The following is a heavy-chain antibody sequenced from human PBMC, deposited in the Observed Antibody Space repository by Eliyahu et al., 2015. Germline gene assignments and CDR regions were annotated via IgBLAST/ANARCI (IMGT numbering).Heavy chain of an antibody. V-gene: IGHV1-3*04. CDR3: ARDGNPDCSSSSCYSPYNWFDP. CDR2: IKTGNGDT. D-gene: IGHD2-2*01. J-gene: IGHJ5*02. Sequence: QVQLVQSGADVKKPGASVKVSCKASGYIFTRYPMHWVRQAPGQRLEWMGWIKTGNGDTKYSQKFQGRVTITRDTSASTAYMELSSLRSEDTAVYYCARDGNPDCSSSSCYSPYNWFDPWGQGTLVTVSS. CDR1: GYIFTRYP.